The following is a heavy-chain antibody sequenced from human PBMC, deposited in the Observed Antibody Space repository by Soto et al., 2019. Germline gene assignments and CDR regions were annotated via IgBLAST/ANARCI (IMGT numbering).Heavy chain of an antibody. V-gene: IGHV5-51*01. CDR3: ARHPPTYYDIFTGYHGAFAI. Sequence: GESLKISCKGSGYSVTNYWIAWVRQMPGKGLEWMGIIYPGDSDTRYSPSFQGQVSISADKSISTAYLQWSSLKASDTAMYYCARHPPTYYDIFTGYHGAFAISGRRTVVTVS. CDR2: IYPGDSDT. D-gene: IGHD3-9*01. J-gene: IGHJ3*02. CDR1: GYSVTNYW.